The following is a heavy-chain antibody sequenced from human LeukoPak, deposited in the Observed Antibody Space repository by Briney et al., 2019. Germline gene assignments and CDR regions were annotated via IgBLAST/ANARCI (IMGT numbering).Heavy chain of an antibody. CDR2: IKTDGSTT. V-gene: IGHV3-74*01. J-gene: IGHJ4*02. CDR1: GFTFSNYW. CDR3: VRGYNSGNDY. D-gene: IGHD6-19*01. Sequence: PGGSLRLSCAVSGFTFSNYWMHWVRQAPGKGLVWVSRIKTDGSTTSYADSVKGRFTISRDNAKNMAYLQMNSPRAEDTAVYYCVRGYNSGNDYWGQGTLVTVSS.